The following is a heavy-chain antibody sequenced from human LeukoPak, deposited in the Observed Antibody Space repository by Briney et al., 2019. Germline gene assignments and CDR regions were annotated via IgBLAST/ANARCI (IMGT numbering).Heavy chain of an antibody. J-gene: IGHJ4*02. CDR3: VKEYHSRGFGAYFDY. V-gene: IGHV3-30*18. CDR2: ISSDGSIK. Sequence: GGSLRLSCTASKFTFSHYGMQWVRQAPGKGLEWVAVISSDGSIKVYADSVKGRFTLSRDNSINTVDLQMNSLRAEDTAVCYCVKEYHSRGFGAYFDYWGQGTLVTVSS. D-gene: IGHD3-3*01. CDR1: KFTFSHYG.